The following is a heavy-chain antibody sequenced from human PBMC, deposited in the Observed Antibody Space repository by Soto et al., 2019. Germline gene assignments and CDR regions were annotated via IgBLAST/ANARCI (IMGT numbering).Heavy chain of an antibody. CDR1: GFTFSSYA. CDR3: ANPYDSSGYGDAFDI. J-gene: IGHJ3*02. Sequence: GGSLRLSCAASGFTFSSYAMSWVRQAPGKGLEWVSAISGSGGSTYYADSVKGRFTISGDNSKNTLYLQMNSLRAEDTAVYYCANPYDSSGYGDAFDIWGQGTMVTVSS. CDR2: ISGSGGST. V-gene: IGHV3-23*01. D-gene: IGHD3-22*01.